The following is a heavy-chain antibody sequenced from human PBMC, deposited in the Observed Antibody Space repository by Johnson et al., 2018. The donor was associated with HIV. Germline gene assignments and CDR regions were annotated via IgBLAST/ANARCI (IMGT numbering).Heavy chain of an antibody. J-gene: IGHJ3*01. V-gene: IGHV3-23*04. D-gene: IGHD2-15*01. Sequence: VQLVESGGGLVQPGGSLRLSCAASRFTFSSYAMSWVRQAPGKGLEWVSAISGSGDSTYYADSVKGRFTISREKSKNTLYVQMNSLRVEDTAVYYCARDLGRPDAFDVWGQGTIVTVSS. CDR2: ISGSGDST. CDR3: ARDLGRPDAFDV. CDR1: RFTFSSYA.